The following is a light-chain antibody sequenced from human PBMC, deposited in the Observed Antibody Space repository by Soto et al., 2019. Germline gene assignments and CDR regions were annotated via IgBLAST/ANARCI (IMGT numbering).Light chain of an antibody. CDR1: RSNIGAGYD. V-gene: IGLV1-40*01. CDR3: AAWDDSLSGVI. CDR2: VTN. Sequence: QTVVTQPPSVSGAPGQRVTISCTGSRSNIGAGYDVHWYQQLPGTAPKLLIYVTNNRPSGVPDRFSGSKSGTSASLAISGLRSEDEADYYCAAWDDSLSGVIFGGGTKVTVL. J-gene: IGLJ2*01.